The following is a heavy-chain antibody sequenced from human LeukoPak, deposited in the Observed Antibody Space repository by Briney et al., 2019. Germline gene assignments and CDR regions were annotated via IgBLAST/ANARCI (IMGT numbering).Heavy chain of an antibody. J-gene: IGHJ4*02. Sequence: GGSLRLSCAASGFTFDDYAMHWVRQAPGKGLEWVSGISWNSGSIGYADSVKGRFTISRDNAKNSLYLRMNSLRAEDTALYYCAKGRDIVATTSFDYWGQGTLVTVSS. D-gene: IGHD5-12*01. V-gene: IGHV3-9*01. CDR3: AKGRDIVATTSFDY. CDR2: ISWNSGSI. CDR1: GFTFDDYA.